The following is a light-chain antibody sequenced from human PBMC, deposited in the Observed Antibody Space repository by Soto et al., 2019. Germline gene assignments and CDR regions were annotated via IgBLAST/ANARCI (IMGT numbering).Light chain of an antibody. CDR3: CSYAGGRTFV. J-gene: IGLJ3*02. CDR1: SSDVGGYNY. CDR2: EGT. V-gene: IGLV2-23*01. Sequence: QSALTQPASVSGSPGQSITISCTGTSSDVGGYNYVSWYQQHPGKAPKLMIYEGTKRPSGISHRFSGSKSDNTASLTISGLRAEDEAHYHCCSYAGGRTFVFGGGTKVTVL.